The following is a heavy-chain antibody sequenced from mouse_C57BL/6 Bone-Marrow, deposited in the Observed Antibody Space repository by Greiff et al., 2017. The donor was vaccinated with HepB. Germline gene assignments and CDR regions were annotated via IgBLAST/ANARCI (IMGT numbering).Heavy chain of an antibody. CDR2: IHPNSGST. D-gene: IGHD2-3*01. V-gene: IGHV1-64*01. CDR1: GYTFTSYW. CDR3: ARYGDGYYDFDY. Sequence: VQLQQPGAELVKPGASVKLSCKASGYTFTSYWMHWVKQRPGQGLEWIGMIHPNSGSTNYNEKFKSKATLTVDKSSSTAYMQLSSLTSEDSAVYYCARYGDGYYDFDYWGQGTTLTVSS. J-gene: IGHJ2*01.